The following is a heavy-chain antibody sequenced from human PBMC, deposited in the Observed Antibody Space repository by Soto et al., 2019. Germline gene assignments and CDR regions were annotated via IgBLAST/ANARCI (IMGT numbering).Heavy chain of an antibody. CDR1: GGSTSSDNY. J-gene: IGHJ5*02. V-gene: IGHV4-30-4*01. D-gene: IGHD3-9*01. Sequence: PSETLSLTCTVSGGSTSSDNYWSWIRQPPGKGLEWIGYIAYSGDTYYNPSLRSRVTISADTPENKFSLTLKSVTAADTAVYFCARDFERSAIGPWGQGTSVTVSS. CDR2: IAYSGDT. CDR3: ARDFERSAIGP.